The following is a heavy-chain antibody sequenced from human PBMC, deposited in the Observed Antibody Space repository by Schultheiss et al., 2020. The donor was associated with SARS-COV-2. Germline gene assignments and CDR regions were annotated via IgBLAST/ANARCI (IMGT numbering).Heavy chain of an antibody. D-gene: IGHD3-16*02. Sequence: GGSLRLSCAASGFTFSSYGMHWVRQAPGKGLEWVSAISGSGGSTYYADSVKGRFTISRDNSKNTLYLQMNSLRAEDTAVYYCARLELSLSAFDYWGQGTLVTVSS. CDR1: GFTFSSYG. CDR2: ISGSGGST. CDR3: ARLELSLSAFDY. J-gene: IGHJ4*02. V-gene: IGHV3-23*01.